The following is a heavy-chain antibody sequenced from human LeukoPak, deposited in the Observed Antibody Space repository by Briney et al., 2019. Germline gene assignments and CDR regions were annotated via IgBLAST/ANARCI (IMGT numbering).Heavy chain of an antibody. V-gene: IGHV4-59*01. D-gene: IGHD1-7*01. CDR3: ARGDWNYRYYFDY. J-gene: IGHJ4*02. Sequence: PSGTLSLTCTVSGGSISSYYWSWIRQPPGKGLEWVGYIYYTGSTNYNPSLKSRVTISVDTSKNQFSLKLSSVTAADTAVYYCARGDWNYRYYFDYWGQGTLVTVSS. CDR1: GGSISSYY. CDR2: IYYTGST.